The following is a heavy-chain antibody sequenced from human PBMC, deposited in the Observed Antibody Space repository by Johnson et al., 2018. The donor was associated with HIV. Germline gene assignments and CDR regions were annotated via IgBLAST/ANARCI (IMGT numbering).Heavy chain of an antibody. CDR2: IISERDGGTT. J-gene: IGHJ3*02. V-gene: IGHV3-15*01. CDR3: ATDLFSLILEDDAFDT. CDR1: GFTFSDYY. Sequence: VQLVESGGGLVKPGGSLRLSCAASGFTFSDYYMSWIRQAPGKGLEWVGRIISERDGGTTDYSAPVKDRFTISSDDSTNTLYLQMNSLKIEDTAVYYCATDLFSLILEDDAFDTWGQGTMVRVSS.